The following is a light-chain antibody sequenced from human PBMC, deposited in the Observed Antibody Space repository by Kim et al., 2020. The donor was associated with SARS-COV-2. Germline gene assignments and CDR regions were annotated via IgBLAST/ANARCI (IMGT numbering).Light chain of an antibody. J-gene: IGKJ2*01. CDR2: SAS. V-gene: IGKV3-20*01. CDR1: QTISRSY. CDR3: QQYGDSPRYT. Sequence: SPGERATLSGRASQTISRSYFAWYQQKPGQAPRLLIYSASARATGIPDRFSGSGSGTDFTLTISRLEPEDFAVYYCQQYGDSPRYTFGQGTKLDI.